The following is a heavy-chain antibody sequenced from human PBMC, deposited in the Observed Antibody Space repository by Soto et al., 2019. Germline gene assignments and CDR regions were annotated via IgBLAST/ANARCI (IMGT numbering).Heavy chain of an antibody. V-gene: IGHV4-39*01. D-gene: IGHD3-22*01. CDR2: ISYSGST. J-gene: IGHJ5*02. CDR3: ARHEYYYDSGGYYYNWFDP. Sequence: SETLSLTCTASGGSMSSGSYYWGWIRQPPGKGLKWIGSISYSGSTYYNPSLKSRVTLSVDTSRNQFSLKLSSVTAADTAVYYCARHEYYYDSGGYYYNWFDPRGQGTLVTVSS. CDR1: GGSMSSGSYY.